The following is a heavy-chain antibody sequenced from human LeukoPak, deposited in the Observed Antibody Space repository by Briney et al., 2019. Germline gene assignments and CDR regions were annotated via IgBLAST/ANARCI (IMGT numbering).Heavy chain of an antibody. D-gene: IGHD6-13*01. CDR1: GFTFSSYG. J-gene: IGHJ6*02. V-gene: IGHV3-30*18. CDR3: AKDMDSSAAAHVLHYYYYGMDV. CDR2: ISYDGSNK. Sequence: GRSLRLSCAASGFTFSSYGMHWVRQAPGKGLEWVAVISYDGSNKYYADSVKGRFTISRDNSKNTLYLQMNSLRAEDTAVYYCAKDMDSSAAAHVLHYYYYGMDVWGQGTTVTVSS.